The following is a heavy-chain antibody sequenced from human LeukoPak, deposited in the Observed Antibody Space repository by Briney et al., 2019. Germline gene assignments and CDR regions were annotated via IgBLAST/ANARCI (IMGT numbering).Heavy chain of an antibody. Sequence: GGSLRLSCAASGFTFSSYWMHWVRQAPGKGLMWVSRVKSDGSNTNYADSVKGRFTISRDNAKNTLYLQMNSLGAEDTAVYYCARGDHTFWGFPHWGQGTLVTVSS. CDR2: VKSDGSNT. V-gene: IGHV3-74*01. J-gene: IGHJ4*02. CDR3: ARGDHTFWGFPH. D-gene: IGHD7-27*01. CDR1: GFTFSSYW.